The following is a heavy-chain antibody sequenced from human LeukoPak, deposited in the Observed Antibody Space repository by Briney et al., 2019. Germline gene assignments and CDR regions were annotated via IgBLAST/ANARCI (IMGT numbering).Heavy chain of an antibody. D-gene: IGHD3-22*01. CDR3: AKDGGYYDSSGYYPLYYFDY. V-gene: IGHV3-23*01. J-gene: IGHJ4*02. Sequence: GGSLRLSCAASGFTFSSYAMSWVRQAPGKGLEWVSAISGSGGSTYYADSVKGRFTISRDNSKNTLYLQMYSLRAEDTAVYYCAKDGGYYDSSGYYPLYYFDYWGQGTLVTVSS. CDR1: GFTFSSYA. CDR2: ISGSGGST.